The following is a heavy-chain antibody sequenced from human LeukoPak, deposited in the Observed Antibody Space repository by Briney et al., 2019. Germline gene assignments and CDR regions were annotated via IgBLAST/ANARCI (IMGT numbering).Heavy chain of an antibody. V-gene: IGHV3-48*03. J-gene: IGHJ3*02. CDR3: ARDTVRMTDSFDM. Sequence: GGSLRLSCAASRFTFSSYEMNWVRQAPGKGPEWVSYISSSGSTMYYADSVKGGFTISRDNAENSLYLQMNNLRVEDTSVYYCARDTVRMTDSFDMWGQGTMVTVSS. D-gene: IGHD2-8*01. CDR2: ISSSGSTM. CDR1: RFTFSSYE.